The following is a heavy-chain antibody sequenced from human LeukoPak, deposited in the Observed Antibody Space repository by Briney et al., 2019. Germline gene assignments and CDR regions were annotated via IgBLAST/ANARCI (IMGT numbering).Heavy chain of an antibody. CDR2: IYYSGNI. Sequence: PSETLSLTCTVSGVSISNSNHYWAWIRQPPGKWLEWIASIYYSGNIYYNPSLKSRVTISVDTSKNQFSLKLSSVTAADTAVYYCARRGFWSDYGYNWFDPWGQGTLVTVSS. CDR1: GVSISNSNHY. V-gene: IGHV4-39*01. CDR3: ARRGFWSDYGYNWFDP. D-gene: IGHD3-3*01. J-gene: IGHJ5*02.